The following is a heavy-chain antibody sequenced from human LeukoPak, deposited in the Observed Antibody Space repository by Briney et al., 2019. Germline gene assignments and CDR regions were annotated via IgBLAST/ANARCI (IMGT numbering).Heavy chain of an antibody. V-gene: IGHV4-30-2*01. Sequence: PSETLSLTCAVSGGSISSGGYSWSWIRQPPGKGLEWIGYIYHSGSTYYNPSLKSRVTISVDRSKNQFSLKLSSVTAADTAVYCCAREAAYYYDSSGYYYGGFDYWGQGTLVTVSS. CDR1: GGSISSGGYS. J-gene: IGHJ4*02. CDR2: IYHSGST. D-gene: IGHD3-22*01. CDR3: AREAAYYYDSSGYYYGGFDY.